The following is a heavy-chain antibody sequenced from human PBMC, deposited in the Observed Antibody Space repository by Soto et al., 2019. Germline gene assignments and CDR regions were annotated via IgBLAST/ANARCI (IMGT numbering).Heavy chain of an antibody. J-gene: IGHJ4*02. Sequence: GGSLRLSCAASGFTFSSYSMNWVRQAPGKGLEWVSYISSSSSTIYYADSGKGRFTLSRHNGKNSLYLQMNSLRPEDTAVYYCARDRNIAAAATVPDSDYWGQGTLVTVSS. CDR3: ARDRNIAAAATVPDSDY. CDR2: ISSSSSTI. D-gene: IGHD6-13*01. CDR1: GFTFSSYS. V-gene: IGHV3-48*01.